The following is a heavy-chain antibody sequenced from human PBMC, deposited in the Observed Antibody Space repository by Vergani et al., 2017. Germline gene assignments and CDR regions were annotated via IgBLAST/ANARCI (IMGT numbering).Heavy chain of an antibody. Sequence: EVQLVESGGGLVQPGGSLKLSCETSGFAFSGSTIHWVRQASGKGLEWIGRVRSRANNYATDYAESVKDRFTISRNDSKNTDYLQMNSLKSEDTAVFYRTTHPHYDFGNVQYWCQGTLVIVAA. CDR3: TTHPHYDFGNVQY. V-gene: IGHV3-73*02. D-gene: IGHD3-3*01. CDR2: VRSRANNYAT. CDR1: GFAFSGST. J-gene: IGHJ1*01.